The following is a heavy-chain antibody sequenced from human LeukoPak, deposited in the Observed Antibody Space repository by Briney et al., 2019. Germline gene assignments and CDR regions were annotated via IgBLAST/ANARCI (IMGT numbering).Heavy chain of an antibody. J-gene: IGHJ4*02. D-gene: IGHD2-2*01. V-gene: IGHV4-39*01. CDR2: MYYTGST. Sequence: SETLSLTCTVSGDSISSSTSYWGWIRQPPGKGLEWIGTMYYTGSTYHKSSLKSRVTISVDTSKNQFSLKLSSVTAADTAVYYCARQITLGYCSSTSCFLFDYWGQGTLVTVSS. CDR3: ARQITLGYCSSTSCFLFDY. CDR1: GDSISSSTSY.